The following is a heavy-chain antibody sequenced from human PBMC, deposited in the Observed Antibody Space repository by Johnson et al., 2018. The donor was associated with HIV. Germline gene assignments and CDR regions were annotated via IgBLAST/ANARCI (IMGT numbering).Heavy chain of an antibody. J-gene: IGHJ3*02. V-gene: IGHV3-33*03. CDR3: AKTAAADAFDI. D-gene: IGHD2-2*01. CDR1: GFTFSSYG. Sequence: QVQLVESGGGVVQPGRSLRLSCAASGFTFSSYGMHWVRQAPGKGLEWVAFIRYDGSNKYYADSVKGRFTISRDNAKNTLYLQLNSLRVEDTAVYYCAKTAAADAFDIWGQGTMVTVSS. CDR2: IRYDGSNK.